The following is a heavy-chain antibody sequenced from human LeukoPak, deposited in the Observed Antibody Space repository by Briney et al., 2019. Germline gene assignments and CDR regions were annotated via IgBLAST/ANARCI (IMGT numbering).Heavy chain of an antibody. CDR3: ASASSHRIAAGGDY. CDR2: INPAGSST. CDR1: GFIFSNYA. V-gene: IGHV3-74*01. J-gene: IGHJ4*02. D-gene: IGHD6-13*01. Sequence: GGSLRLSCAASGFIFSNYALMWLRQSPGKGLEWVSRINPAGSSTNYADSVKGRFTISRDNAKNTLYLQMNSLRAEDTAVYYCASASSHRIAAGGDYWGQGTLVTVSS.